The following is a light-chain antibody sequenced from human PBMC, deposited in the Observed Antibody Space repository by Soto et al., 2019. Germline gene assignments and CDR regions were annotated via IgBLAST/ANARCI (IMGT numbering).Light chain of an antibody. CDR2: AAS. V-gene: IGKV1-39*01. Sequence: DIPMTQSPSSLSASVGDRVTITCRASQSISSYLNWYQQKPGKAPKILIYAASSLQSGVPSRFSGSGSGTDFTLTIGSLQPEDFATYYCQQSYSTPRTFGQGTKVQIK. J-gene: IGKJ1*01. CDR1: QSISSY. CDR3: QQSYSTPRT.